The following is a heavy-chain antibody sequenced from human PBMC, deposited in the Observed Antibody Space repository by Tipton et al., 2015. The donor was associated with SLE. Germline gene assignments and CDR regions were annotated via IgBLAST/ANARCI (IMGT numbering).Heavy chain of an antibody. CDR2: IYYSGST. D-gene: IGHD2-15*01. Sequence: TLSLTCTVSGGSLSSYYWSWIRQPPGKGLEWIGYIYYSGSTNYNPSLKSRVTISVDTSKNQFSLKLSSVTAADTAVYYCARVACSGGSCYSGYDAFDIWGQGTMATVSS. CDR1: GGSLSSYY. CDR3: ARVACSGGSCYSGYDAFDI. J-gene: IGHJ3*02. V-gene: IGHV4-59*01.